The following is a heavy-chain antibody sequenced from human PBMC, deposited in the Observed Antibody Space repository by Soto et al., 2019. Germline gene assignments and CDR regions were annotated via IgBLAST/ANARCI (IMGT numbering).Heavy chain of an antibody. J-gene: IGHJ5*02. Sequence: QVQLVQSGAEVKKPGAPVKVSCKASGYTFTSYGISWVRQAPGQGLEWMGWISAYNGNTNYAQKLQGRVTMTTDTSTSTAYMELRSLRSDDTAVYYCARVVVVVVAATRSPHRWFDPWGQGTLVTVSS. CDR3: ARVVVVVVAATRSPHRWFDP. V-gene: IGHV1-18*01. CDR2: ISAYNGNT. D-gene: IGHD2-15*01. CDR1: GYTFTSYG.